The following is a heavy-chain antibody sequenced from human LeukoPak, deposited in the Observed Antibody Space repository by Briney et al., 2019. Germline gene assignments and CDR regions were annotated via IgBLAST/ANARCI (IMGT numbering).Heavy chain of an antibody. CDR3: ARENIEIAVAGTGAFDI. D-gene: IGHD6-19*01. J-gene: IGHJ3*02. V-gene: IGHV4-61*01. CDR2: IYYSGST. Sequence: SETLSLTCTVSGGSVSSGSYYWSWIRQPPGKGLEWIGYIYYSGSTNYNPSLKSRVTISVDTSKNQFSLKLSSVTAADTAVYHCARENIEIAVAGTGAFDIWGQGTMVTVSS. CDR1: GGSVSSGSYY.